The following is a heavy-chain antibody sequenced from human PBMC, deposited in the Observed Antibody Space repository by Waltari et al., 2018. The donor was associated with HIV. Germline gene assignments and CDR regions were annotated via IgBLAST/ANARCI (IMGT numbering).Heavy chain of an antibody. V-gene: IGHV3-48*04. J-gene: IGHJ6*02. CDR2: ISSSSSTI. Sequence: EVQLVESGGGLVQPGGSLRLSCAASGFTFSSYSMHWVRQAPGKGLEWVSYISSSSSTIYYADSVKGRFIISRDNAKNSLYLQMNSLRAEDTAVYYCARDDYGMDVWGQGTTVTVSS. CDR3: ARDDYGMDV. CDR1: GFTFSSYS.